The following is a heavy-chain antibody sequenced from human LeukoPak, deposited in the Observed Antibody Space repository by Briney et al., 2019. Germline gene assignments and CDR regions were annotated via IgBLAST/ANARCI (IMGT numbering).Heavy chain of an antibody. Sequence: ASVKVSCKASGYTFTSYGISWVRQAPGQGLEWMGWISAYNGNTNYAQKLQGRVTMTTDTSTSTAYMELRSLRSGDTAVYYCARGRRYCSSTSCYNWFDPWGQGTLVTVSS. J-gene: IGHJ5*02. D-gene: IGHD2-2*01. CDR3: ARGRRYCSSTSCYNWFDP. CDR1: GYTFTSYG. V-gene: IGHV1-18*01. CDR2: ISAYNGNT.